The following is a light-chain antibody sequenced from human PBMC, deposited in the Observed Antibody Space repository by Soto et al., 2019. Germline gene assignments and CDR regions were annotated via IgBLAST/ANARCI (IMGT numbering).Light chain of an antibody. CDR2: GNS. CDR3: QSYDSSLSGYV. CDR1: GSNIGADYD. Sequence: QSALTQPPSVSGAPGQRVTISCTGSGSNIGADYDVHWYQQLPGTAPKLLIYGNSNRPSGVPDRFSGSKSDTSASLAITGLQAEDEADYYCQSYDSSLSGYVFGTGTKVTVL. V-gene: IGLV1-40*01. J-gene: IGLJ1*01.